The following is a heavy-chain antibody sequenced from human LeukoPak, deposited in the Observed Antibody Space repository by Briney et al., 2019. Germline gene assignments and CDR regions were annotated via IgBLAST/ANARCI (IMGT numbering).Heavy chain of an antibody. CDR2: ISGHNGDT. D-gene: IGHD6-19*01. CDR1: GYSFHGYD. J-gene: IGHJ4*02. Sequence: GASVKVSCKASGYSFHGYDLQWLRQAPGQRLEWMGWISGHNGDTRYSQKFQDRITLTRDTSASTGYKELTSLTSEDTAVYYCARSGLYSSSWRTSDFWGQGTLVTVSS. V-gene: IGHV1-3*01. CDR3: ARSGLYSSSWRTSDF.